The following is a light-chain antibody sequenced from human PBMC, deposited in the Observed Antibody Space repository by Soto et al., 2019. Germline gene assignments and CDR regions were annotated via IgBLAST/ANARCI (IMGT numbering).Light chain of an antibody. J-gene: IGKJ1*01. CDR1: QSVTTN. CDR2: GAS. Sequence: EVVMTQSPATLSVSPGERATLSCTASQSVTTNMAWYQQKPGQAPRLLIDGASTRATGIPARFSVSGSGTDFTLTISSLQSEDFAVYYCQQYNNWPPWTFGQGTKVDIK. CDR3: QQYNNWPPWT. V-gene: IGKV3-15*01.